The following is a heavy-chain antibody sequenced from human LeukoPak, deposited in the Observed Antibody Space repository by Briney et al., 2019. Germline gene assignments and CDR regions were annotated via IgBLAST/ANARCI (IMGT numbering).Heavy chain of an antibody. CDR3: ATDGSSGYAFDY. V-gene: IGHV1-24*01. CDR1: GYTLTELS. CDR2: FDPEDGET. Sequence: ASVKVSCKVSGYTLTELSMHWVRQAPGKGLEWMGGFDPEDGETIYAQKFQGRVTMTEDTSTDTAYMELSSLRSEDTAVYYCATDGSSGYAFDYWGQGTLVTVSS. J-gene: IGHJ4*02. D-gene: IGHD3-22*01.